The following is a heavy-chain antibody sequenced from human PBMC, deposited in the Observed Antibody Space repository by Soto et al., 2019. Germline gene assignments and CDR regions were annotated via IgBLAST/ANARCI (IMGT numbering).Heavy chain of an antibody. Sequence: VGSLRLSCAASGFTFSSYAMSWVRQAPGKGLEWVSSVSAGGDMTYYSDSVKGRFTISRDNSNDALFLQMNSLRIEDTALYYCARGDRGGSGSPASYYYSGLDVWGQGATVTVSS. D-gene: IGHD3-10*01. J-gene: IGHJ6*02. CDR2: VSAGGDMT. CDR1: GFTFSSYA. V-gene: IGHV3-23*01. CDR3: ARGDRGGSGSPASYYYSGLDV.